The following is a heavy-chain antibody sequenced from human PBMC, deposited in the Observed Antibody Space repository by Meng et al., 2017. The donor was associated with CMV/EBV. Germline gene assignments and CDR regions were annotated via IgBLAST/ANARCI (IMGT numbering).Heavy chain of an antibody. Sequence: LQESGPCVDTPSTTLSLPCPVSGCPISSGDYYWSWSRQPPGKGLEWIGYIYYSGSTYYNPSLKSRVTISVDTSKNQFSLKLSSVTAADTAVYYCARAAPDYYDSSGPPDYWGQGTLVTVSS. V-gene: IGHV4-30-4*08. J-gene: IGHJ4*02. CDR1: GCPISSGDYY. CDR3: ARAAPDYYDSSGPPDY. CDR2: IYYSGST. D-gene: IGHD3-22*01.